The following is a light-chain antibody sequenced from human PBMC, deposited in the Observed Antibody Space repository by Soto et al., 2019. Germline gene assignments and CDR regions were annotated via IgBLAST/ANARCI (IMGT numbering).Light chain of an antibody. J-gene: IGKJ5*01. CDR2: GAS. CDR1: QSVSSSY. Sequence: EIVLTQSPGTLALSPGERATLSCRASQSVSSSYLAWYQPTPGQAPRLLIYGASSRATGIPDRFSGSGSGTEFTLTISSLQSEDFAVYYCQQYNKWPPITFVQGTRLEIK. V-gene: IGKV3-20*01. CDR3: QQYNKWPPIT.